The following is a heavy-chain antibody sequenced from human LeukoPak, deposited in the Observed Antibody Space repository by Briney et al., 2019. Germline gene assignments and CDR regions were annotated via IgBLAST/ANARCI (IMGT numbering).Heavy chain of an antibody. Sequence: SETLSLTCTVSGYSISSSYYWGWIRQPPGKELEWIGSMYYSGSTYYNPSLKSRVTISVDTSKNQFSLKLSSVTAADTAVYYCARGQGWFGELRGYFDYWGQGTLVTVSS. V-gene: IGHV4-38-2*02. D-gene: IGHD3-10*01. J-gene: IGHJ4*02. CDR2: MYYSGST. CDR3: ARGQGWFGELRGYFDY. CDR1: GYSISSSYY.